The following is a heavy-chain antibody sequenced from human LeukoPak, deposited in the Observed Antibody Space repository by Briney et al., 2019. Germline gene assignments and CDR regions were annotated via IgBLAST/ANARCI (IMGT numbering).Heavy chain of an antibody. CDR1: GFTFSSYW. D-gene: IGHD3-22*01. CDR3: ASHYYDSSGYCLRY. V-gene: IGHV3-66*04. Sequence: GGSLRLSCAASGFTFSSYWMSWVRQAPGKGLEWVSVIYSGGSTYYADSVKGRFTISRDNSKNTLYLQMNSLRAEDTAVYYCASHYYDSSGYCLRYWGQGTLVTVSS. J-gene: IGHJ4*02. CDR2: IYSGGST.